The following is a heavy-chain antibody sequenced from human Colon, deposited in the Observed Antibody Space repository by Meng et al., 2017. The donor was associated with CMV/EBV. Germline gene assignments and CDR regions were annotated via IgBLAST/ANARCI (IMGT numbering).Heavy chain of an antibody. CDR1: GFTFRNFW. Sequence: GESLKISCAVSGFTFRNFWMNWVRQAPGKGLEWVANIKHDGSAMYYVDSVKGRFTISRDDAKNSLYLQMSSLRAEDTAVYYCVRMTTGGFDYWGQGALVTVSS. CDR2: IKHDGSAM. CDR3: VRMTTGGFDY. D-gene: IGHD1-1*01. V-gene: IGHV3-7*01. J-gene: IGHJ4*02.